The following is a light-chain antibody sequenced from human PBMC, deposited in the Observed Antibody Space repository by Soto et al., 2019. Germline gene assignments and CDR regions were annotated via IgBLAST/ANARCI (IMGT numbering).Light chain of an antibody. CDR3: QQYGRSSLT. J-gene: IGKJ5*01. Sequence: EIVLTQSPGTLSLSPGERATLSGRASQSVSSSYLAWYQQKPGQAPRLLIYVASSRATGIPDRLSGSVSGKDFALTISRLGDEDFVVYYCQQYGRSSLTVGQGTRLE. CDR1: QSVSSSY. CDR2: VAS. V-gene: IGKV3-20*01.